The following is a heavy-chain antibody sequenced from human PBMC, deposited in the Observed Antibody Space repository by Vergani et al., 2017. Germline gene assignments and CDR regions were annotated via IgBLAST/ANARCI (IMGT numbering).Heavy chain of an antibody. D-gene: IGHD3-16*02. CDR1: GYTFTGYY. CDR2: INPNSGGT. V-gene: IGHV1-2*02. CDR3: ARAPYSSDYVWGSYRA. Sequence: QVQLVQSWAEVKKPGASVKVSCKASGYTFTGYYMHWVRQAPGQGLEWMGWINPNSGGTNCAQKFQGRVTMTRDTSISTAYMELSRLRSDDTAVYYCARAPYSSDYVWGSYRAWGQGTLVTVSS. J-gene: IGHJ4*02.